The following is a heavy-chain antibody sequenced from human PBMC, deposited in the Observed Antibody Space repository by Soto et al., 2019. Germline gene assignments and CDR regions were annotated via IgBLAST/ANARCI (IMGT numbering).Heavy chain of an antibody. Sequence: QVQLVQSGAEVKKPGASLKVSCKASGYTFTSYGISWVRQAPGQGLEWMGCISAYNGNTNYARNLQGRVTMTTDTSTSTAYMELRSLRSDDTAVYYCVREGQLGYYDYIWGIYRFDYCGQGTLVTVSS. CDR1: GYTFTSYG. J-gene: IGHJ4*02. CDR3: VREGQLGYYDYIWGIYRFDY. V-gene: IGHV1-18*01. CDR2: ISAYNGNT. D-gene: IGHD3-16*02.